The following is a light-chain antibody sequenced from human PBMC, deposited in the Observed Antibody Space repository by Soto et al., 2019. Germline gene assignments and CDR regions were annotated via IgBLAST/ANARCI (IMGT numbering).Light chain of an antibody. CDR1: QSVSSSY. CDR3: QQYGSSPPVT. CDR2: GAS. J-gene: IGKJ4*01. Sequence: EIVLTQSPGTLSLSPGERATLSCRASQSVSSSYLAWYQQKPGQAPRLLLYGASSRATGLPDRFSGSGSGTDFTLTISRLEPEDFAVYYCQQYGSSPPVTFGGGTKVEIK. V-gene: IGKV3-20*01.